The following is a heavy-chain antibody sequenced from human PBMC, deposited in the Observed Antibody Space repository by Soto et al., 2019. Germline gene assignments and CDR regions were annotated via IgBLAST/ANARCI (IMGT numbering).Heavy chain of an antibody. Sequence: PSETLSLTCTVSGGSISSYYWSWIRQPPGKGLEWIGYIYYSGSTNYNPSLKSRVTISVDTSKNQFSLKLSSVTAADTAVYYCARRGRRRGYYYSYMDVWGKGTTVTVSS. CDR3: ARRGRRRGYYYSYMDV. CDR1: GGSISSYY. V-gene: IGHV4-59*08. J-gene: IGHJ6*03. CDR2: IYYSGST. D-gene: IGHD3-10*01.